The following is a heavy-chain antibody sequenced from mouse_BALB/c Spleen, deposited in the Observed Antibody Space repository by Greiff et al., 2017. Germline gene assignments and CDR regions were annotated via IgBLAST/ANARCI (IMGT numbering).Heavy chain of an antibody. V-gene: IGHV3-2*02. CDR2: ISYSGST. Sequence: EVQLVESGPGLVKPSQSLSLTCTVTGYSITSDYAWNWIRQFPGNKLEWMGYISYSGSTSYNPSLKSRISITRDTSKNQFFLQLNSVTTEDTATYYCARSIYDGYSTWFAYWGQGTLVTVSA. CDR1: GYSITSDYA. D-gene: IGHD2-3*01. CDR3: ARSIYDGYSTWFAY. J-gene: IGHJ3*01.